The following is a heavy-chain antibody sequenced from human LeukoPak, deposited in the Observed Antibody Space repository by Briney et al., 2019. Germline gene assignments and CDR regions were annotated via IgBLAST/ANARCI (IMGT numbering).Heavy chain of an antibody. D-gene: IGHD6-13*01. V-gene: IGHV3-23*01. CDR1: GFAFSSYA. Sequence: GGSLRLSCAASGFAFSSYAMSWVRQAPGRRLEWVSTISGSGGSTYYADSVKGRFTISRDNSKNTLYLQMNSLRADDTAVYYCAKVEYSSSWYAFDIWGQGTMVTVSS. CDR2: ISGSGGST. CDR3: AKVEYSSSWYAFDI. J-gene: IGHJ3*02.